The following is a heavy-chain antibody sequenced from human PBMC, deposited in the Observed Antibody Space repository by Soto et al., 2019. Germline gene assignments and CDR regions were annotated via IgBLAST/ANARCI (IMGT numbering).Heavy chain of an antibody. V-gene: IGHV3-23*01. CDR2: VSGSGDRT. Sequence: EVKLLESGGGLVQPGGSLRLSCAATGYTFSNYAIIWVRQAPGKGPEAVSSVSGSGDRTYYADSVKGRFTISRDNSKNTVYLQMNSLRVEDTAVYYCAKDVEMATTFDYWGQGTLVTVSS. D-gene: IGHD5-12*01. J-gene: IGHJ4*02. CDR3: AKDVEMATTFDY. CDR1: GYTFSNYA.